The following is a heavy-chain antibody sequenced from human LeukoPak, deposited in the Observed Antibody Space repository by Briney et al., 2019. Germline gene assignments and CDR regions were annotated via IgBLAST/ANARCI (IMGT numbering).Heavy chain of an antibody. V-gene: IGHV1-69*05. CDR1: GGTFSSYA. D-gene: IGHD2-2*01. Sequence: ASVKVSCKASGGTFSSYAISWVRQAPGQGLEWMGGIIPIFGTANYAQKFQGRVTITTDESTSTAYMELSSLRSEDTAVYYCARGGYCSSTSCYPNWFDPWGQGTLVTVSS. CDR3: ARGGYCSSTSCYPNWFDP. J-gene: IGHJ5*02. CDR2: IIPIFGTA.